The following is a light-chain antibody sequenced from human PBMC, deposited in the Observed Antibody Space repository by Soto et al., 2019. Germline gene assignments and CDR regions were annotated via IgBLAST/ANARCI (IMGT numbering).Light chain of an antibody. V-gene: IGLV1-40*01. CDR3: QSYDSSLSGYV. CDR2: GNS. CDR1: SSNIGAGYD. Sequence: QLVLTQPPSVSGAPGQRVTISCTRSSSNIGAGYDVHWYQQLPGTAPKLLIYGNSNRPSGVPDRFSGSKSGTSASLAITGLQAEDEADYSCQSYDSSLSGYVFGTGTKVTVL. J-gene: IGLJ1*01.